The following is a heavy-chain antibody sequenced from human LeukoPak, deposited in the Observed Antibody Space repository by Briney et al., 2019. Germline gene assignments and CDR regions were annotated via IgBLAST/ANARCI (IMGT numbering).Heavy chain of an antibody. J-gene: IGHJ4*02. D-gene: IGHD3-3*01. CDR2: IKSDGTGI. CDR1: GFTFSNYW. V-gene: IGHV3-74*01. Sequence: PGGSLRLSCTTSGFTFSNYWMYWVRQAPGKGLVWVSRIKSDGTGITYTDSVEGRFTISRDNAKNTLYLQMNSLRDEDTAVYYCVRGQTIDYWGQGTLVTVSS. CDR3: VRGQTIDY.